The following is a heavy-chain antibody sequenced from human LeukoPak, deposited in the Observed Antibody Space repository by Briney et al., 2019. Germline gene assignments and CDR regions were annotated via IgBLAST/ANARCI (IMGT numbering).Heavy chain of an antibody. Sequence: SETLSLACAVYGGSFSGYYWSWIRQPPGKGLEWIGEINHSGSTNYNPSLKSRVTISVDTSKNQFSLKLSSVTAADTAAYYCARGGQYQLLWGGNWFDPWGQGTLVTVSS. D-gene: IGHD2-2*01. V-gene: IGHV4-34*01. J-gene: IGHJ5*02. CDR2: INHSGST. CDR1: GGSFSGYY. CDR3: ARGGQYQLLWGGNWFDP.